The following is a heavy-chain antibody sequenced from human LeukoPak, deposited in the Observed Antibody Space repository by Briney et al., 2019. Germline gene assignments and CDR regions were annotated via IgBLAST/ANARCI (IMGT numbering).Heavy chain of an antibody. CDR2: ISYDGSNK. CDR1: GFTFSSYG. J-gene: IGHJ3*02. CDR3: AKDYKVRGYYYIDAFDI. V-gene: IGHV3-30*18. D-gene: IGHD3-22*01. Sequence: PGGSLRLSCAASGFTFSSYGMHWVRQAPGKGLEWVAVISYDGSNKYYADSVKGRFTISRDNSKNTLYLQMNSLRAEDTAVYYCAKDYKVRGYYYIDAFDIWGQGTMVTVSS.